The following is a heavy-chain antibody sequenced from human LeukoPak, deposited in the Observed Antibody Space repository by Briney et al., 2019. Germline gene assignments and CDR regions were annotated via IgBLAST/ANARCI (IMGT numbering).Heavy chain of an antibody. Sequence: ASVKVSCKASGYTFTSYAISWVRQAPGQGLEWMGWISAYNGNTNYAQKLKGRVTMSTDTATNTQYMQLKSLRAEDTAVYYCARAHYYYNSSDPHAFGDWGPGTLVTASS. CDR1: GYTFTSYA. CDR3: ARAHYYYNSSDPHAFGD. D-gene: IGHD3-22*01. V-gene: IGHV1-18*01. J-gene: IGHJ4*02. CDR2: ISAYNGNT.